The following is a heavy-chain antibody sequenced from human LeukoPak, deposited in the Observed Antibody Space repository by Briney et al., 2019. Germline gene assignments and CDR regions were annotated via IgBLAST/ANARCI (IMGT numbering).Heavy chain of an antibody. CDR2: INPSGRT. D-gene: IGHD3-22*01. V-gene: IGHV4-34*01. CDR1: GGSFSGYQ. CDR3: ERRSIDTYYYDSSGYAIPFFADY. J-gene: IGHJ4*02. Sequence: SETLSLSCAVYGGSFSGYQWTWVRQSPGMGLEWIGEINPSGRTNYNPSLKRRVIISVDTYKNQFSLKLSSVTAADTAVYYCERRSIDTYYYDSSGYAIPFFADYWGQGTLVTVSS.